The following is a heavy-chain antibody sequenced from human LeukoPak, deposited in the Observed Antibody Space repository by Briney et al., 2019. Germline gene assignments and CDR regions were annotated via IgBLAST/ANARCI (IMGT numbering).Heavy chain of an antibody. D-gene: IGHD3-22*01. J-gene: IGHJ2*01. Sequence: SETLSLTCTVSGGSLSSGGYYWSRIRQHPGKGLEWIGYIYYSGSTNYNPSLKSRVTISVDTSKNQFSLKLSSVTAADTAVYYCARHYYDSSGYPVWYFDLWGRGTLVTVSS. CDR1: GGSLSSGGYY. CDR2: IYYSGST. V-gene: IGHV4-61*08. CDR3: ARHYYDSSGYPVWYFDL.